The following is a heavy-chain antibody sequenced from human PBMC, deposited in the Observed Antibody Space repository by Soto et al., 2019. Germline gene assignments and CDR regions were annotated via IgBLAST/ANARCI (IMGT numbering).Heavy chain of an antibody. CDR3: ARLYYDFWSGPGER. CDR2: IYYSGST. D-gene: IGHD3-3*01. V-gene: IGHV4-39*01. Sequence: PSETLSLTCTVSGGSISSSSYYWGWIRQPPGKGLEWIGSIYYSGSTYYNPSLKSRVTISVDASKNQFSLKLSSVTAADTAVYYCARLYYDFWSGPGERWGQGTLVTVSS. J-gene: IGHJ4*02. CDR1: GGSISSSSYY.